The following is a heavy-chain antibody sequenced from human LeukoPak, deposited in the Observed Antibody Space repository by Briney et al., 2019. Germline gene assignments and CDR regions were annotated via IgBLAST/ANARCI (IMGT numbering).Heavy chain of an antibody. Sequence: HPGGSLRLSCAASGFTFSSYAMHWVRQAPGKGLEWVAVLSYDGSNKYYADSVKGRFTISRDNSKNTLYLQMNSLRAEDTAVYYCARPPLAAPDDAFDIWGQGTMVTVSS. V-gene: IGHV3-30-3*01. CDR1: GFTFSSYA. CDR3: ARPPLAAPDDAFDI. D-gene: IGHD6-13*01. CDR2: LSYDGSNK. J-gene: IGHJ3*02.